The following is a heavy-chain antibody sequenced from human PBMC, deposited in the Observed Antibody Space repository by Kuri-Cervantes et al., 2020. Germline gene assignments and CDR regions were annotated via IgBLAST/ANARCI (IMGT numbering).Heavy chain of an antibody. V-gene: IGHV4-34*01. CDR2: IYHSGST. D-gene: IGHD6-6*01. Sequence: GSLRLSCAVYGGSFSGYYWTWIRQPPGKGLEWIGSIYHSGSTYYNPSLKSRVTISVDTSKNQFSLKLSSVTAADTAVYYCARDIGEVAARPLNWFDPWGQGTLVTVSS. J-gene: IGHJ5*02. CDR3: ARDIGEVAARPLNWFDP. CDR1: GGSFSGYY.